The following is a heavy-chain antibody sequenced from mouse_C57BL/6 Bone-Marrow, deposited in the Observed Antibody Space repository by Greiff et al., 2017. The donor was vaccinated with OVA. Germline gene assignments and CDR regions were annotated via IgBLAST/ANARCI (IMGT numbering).Heavy chain of an antibody. CDR2: INPYNGGT. V-gene: IGHV1-19*01. J-gene: IGHJ2*01. CDR3: ARWGPTVVAYE. CDR1: GYTFTDYY. Sequence: EVQLQQSGPVLVKPGASVKMSCKASGYTFTDYYLNWVKQSHGKSLEWIGVINPYNGGTSYNQKFKGKATLTVDKSSSTAYMELNSLTSEDSAVYYCARWGPTVVAYEWGQGTTLTVSS. D-gene: IGHD1-1*01.